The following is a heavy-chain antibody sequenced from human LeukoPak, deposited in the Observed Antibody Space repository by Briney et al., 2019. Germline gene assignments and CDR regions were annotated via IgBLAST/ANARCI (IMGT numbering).Heavy chain of an antibody. V-gene: IGHV3-21*01. J-gene: IGHJ4*02. CDR3: ARDLGTTVTTYLDY. CDR2: ISSSSSYI. D-gene: IGHD4-17*01. CDR1: GFTFSSYS. Sequence: GGSLRLSCAASGFTFSSYSMNWVRQAPGKGLEWVSSISSSSSYIYYAGSVKGRFTISRDNAKNSLYLRMNSLRAEDTAVYYCARDLGTTVTTYLDYWGQGTLVTVSS.